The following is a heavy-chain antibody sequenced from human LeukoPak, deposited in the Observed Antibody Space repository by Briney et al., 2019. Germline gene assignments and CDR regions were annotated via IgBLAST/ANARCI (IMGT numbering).Heavy chain of an antibody. CDR2: INPNSGGT. J-gene: IGHJ4*02. Sequence: ASVKVSCKASGYTFTGYYTHWVRQAPGQGLEWMGWINPNSGGTNYAQKFQGRVTMTRDTSISTAYMELSRLRSDDTAVYYCAVVPAAILNFDYWGQGTLFTVSS. CDR1: GYTFTGYY. CDR3: AVVPAAILNFDY. V-gene: IGHV1-2*02. D-gene: IGHD2-2*02.